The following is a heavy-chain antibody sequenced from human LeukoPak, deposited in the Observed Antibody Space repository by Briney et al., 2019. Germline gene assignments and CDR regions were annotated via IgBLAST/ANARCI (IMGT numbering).Heavy chain of an antibody. CDR1: GGSISSYY. V-gene: IGHV4-4*07. J-gene: IGHJ4*02. CDR3: ARDSYGSGSFGY. Sequence: SETLSLTCTVSGGSISSYYWSWIRQPPGKGLEWIGRIYTSGSTNYNPSLKSRVSMSVDTSKNQFSLKLNSVTAVDTALYYCARDSYGSGSFGYWGQGTLVTVSS. CDR2: IYTSGST. D-gene: IGHD3-10*01.